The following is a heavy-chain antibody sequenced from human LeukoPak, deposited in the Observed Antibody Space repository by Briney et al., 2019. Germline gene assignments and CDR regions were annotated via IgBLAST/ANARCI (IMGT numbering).Heavy chain of an antibody. CDR1: GFTVSTNC. CDR2: IYSGGTT. V-gene: IGHV3-53*04. D-gene: IGHD5-18*01. Sequence: GGSLRLSCAAPGFTVSTNCMTWVRQAPGKGLEWVSTIYSGGTTYYADSVMGRFTISRHNSRNTLYLQMNSLRAEDTAVYYCARVDTVMAYYFDLWGQGTLVTVSS. J-gene: IGHJ4*02. CDR3: ARVDTVMAYYFDL.